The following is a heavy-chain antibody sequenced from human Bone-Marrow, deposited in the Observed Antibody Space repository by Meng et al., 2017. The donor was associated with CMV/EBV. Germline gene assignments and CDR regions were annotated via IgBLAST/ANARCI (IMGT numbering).Heavy chain of an antibody. Sequence: SETLSLTCSVSGGSIRNRYYFWGWIRQSPGERLEWIGSISHDGNTYYNPSLQSRVTMSADTSQNQFSLKLRSVTAADTAKYYCARERGSGSFPDYWGQGTLVTVSS. CDR3: ARERGSGSFPDY. J-gene: IGHJ4*02. CDR1: GGSIRNRYYF. V-gene: IGHV4-39*07. D-gene: IGHD3-10*01. CDR2: ISHDGNT.